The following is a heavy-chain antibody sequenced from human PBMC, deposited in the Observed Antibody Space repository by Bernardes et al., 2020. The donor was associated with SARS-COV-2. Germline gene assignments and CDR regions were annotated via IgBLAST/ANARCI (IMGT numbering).Heavy chain of an antibody. CDR2: IKQDGSEK. J-gene: IGHJ4*02. Sequence: GGSLRLSCAASGFTFSSYWMSWVRQAPGKGLEWVANIKQDGSEKYYVDSVKGRFTISRDNAKNSLYLQMNSLRAEDTAVYYCARDIPQYPYYDFWSGYYTEYYFDYWGQGTLVTVSS. CDR3: ARDIPQYPYYDFWSGYYTEYYFDY. CDR1: GFTFSSYW. D-gene: IGHD3-3*01. V-gene: IGHV3-7*05.